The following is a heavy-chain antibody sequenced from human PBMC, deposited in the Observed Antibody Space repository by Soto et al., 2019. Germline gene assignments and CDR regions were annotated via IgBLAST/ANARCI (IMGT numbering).Heavy chain of an antibody. V-gene: IGHV1-69*04. D-gene: IGHD2-21*01. Sequence: QVQLVHSGAEVKKPGSSVKVSCKASGGTFSSYTISWVRQAPGQGLEWMGRIIPILGIANYAQKFQGRVTITADKSTSTAYMELSSLRSEDTAVYYCARDQPLWYMDVWGKGTTVTVSS. J-gene: IGHJ6*03. CDR3: ARDQPLWYMDV. CDR2: IIPILGIA. CDR1: GGTFSSYT.